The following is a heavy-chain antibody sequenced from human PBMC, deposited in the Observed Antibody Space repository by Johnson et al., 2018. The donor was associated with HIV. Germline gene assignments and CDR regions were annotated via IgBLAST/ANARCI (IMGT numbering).Heavy chain of an antibody. CDR3: ARAGGTGTAYDAFDM. V-gene: IGHV3-20*04. J-gene: IGHJ3*02. CDR2: INWSGGSA. Sequence: VQLVESGGGVVRHGGSLRLSCAASGFTFDDYGMSWVRQAPGKGLEWVSGINWSGGSAGYALSVKGRFTISRDNAKNSLYLQMNSLRAEDTALYYCARAGGTGTAYDAFDMWGQGTMVTVSS. CDR1: GFTFDDYG. D-gene: IGHD1-7*01.